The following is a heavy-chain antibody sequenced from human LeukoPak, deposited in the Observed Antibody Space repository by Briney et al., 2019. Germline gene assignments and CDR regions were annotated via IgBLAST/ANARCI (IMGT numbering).Heavy chain of an antibody. CDR1: GFTFSSYS. V-gene: IGHV3-21*01. CDR2: ISSSSSYI. J-gene: IGHJ4*02. CDR3: ARDYGSGSYYAFDY. Sequence: GGSLRLSCAASGFTFSSYSMNWVRQAPGKGLEWVSSISSSSSYIYYADSVKGRFTISRDNAKNSLYLQMTSLRAEDTAVYYCARDYGSGSYYAFDYWGQGTLVTVSS. D-gene: IGHD3-10*01.